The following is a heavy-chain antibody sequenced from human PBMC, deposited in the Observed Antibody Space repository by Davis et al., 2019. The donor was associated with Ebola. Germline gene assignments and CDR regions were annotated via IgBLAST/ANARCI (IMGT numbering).Heavy chain of an antibody. J-gene: IGHJ6*02. V-gene: IGHV3-49*04. CDR1: GFTFSSYA. Sequence: PGGSLRLSCAASGFTFSSYAMNWVRQAPGRGLEWVGFIRSKAYGGKAGYAASVKGRFTISRDDSKSIAYLQMNSLKTEDTAVYYCTRDLKQPPPSYYYGMDVWGQGTTVTVSS. CDR2: IRSKAYGGKA. CDR3: TRDLKQPPPSYYYGMDV. D-gene: IGHD6-13*01.